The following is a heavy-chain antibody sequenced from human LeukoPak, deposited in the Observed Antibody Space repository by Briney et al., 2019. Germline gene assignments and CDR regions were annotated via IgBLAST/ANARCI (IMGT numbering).Heavy chain of an antibody. CDR1: GGSGGSISSSNF. CDR3: ARGSGSAYEGVYGMDV. D-gene: IGHD5-12*01. J-gene: IGHJ6*02. CDR2: IYHSGST. Sequence: PSGTLSLTCAVSGGSGGSISSSNFWSWVRQPPGKGLEWIGEIYHSGSTNYNPSLKSRVTISVDKSKNQFSLKLNSVTAADTAVYYCARGSGSAYEGVYGMDVWGQGSTVTVSS. V-gene: IGHV4-4*02.